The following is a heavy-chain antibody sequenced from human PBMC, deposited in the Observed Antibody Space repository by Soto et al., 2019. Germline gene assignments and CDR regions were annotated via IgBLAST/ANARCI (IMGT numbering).Heavy chain of an antibody. J-gene: IGHJ6*02. CDR1: GYTFTSNG. Sequence: ASVKVSCKASGYTFTSNGISWVRQAPGQGLEWMGWISAYNGNTNYAQKLQGRVTMTTDTSTSTAYMELGSLRSDDTAVYYCARLVPYYYYGMDVWGQGTTVTVSS. D-gene: IGHD2-8*01. CDR2: ISAYNGNT. CDR3: ARLVPYYYYGMDV. V-gene: IGHV1-18*01.